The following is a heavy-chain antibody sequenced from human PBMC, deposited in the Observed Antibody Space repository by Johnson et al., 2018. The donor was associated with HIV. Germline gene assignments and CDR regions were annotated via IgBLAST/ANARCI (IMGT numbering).Heavy chain of an antibody. CDR2: ISHDGNKK. J-gene: IGHJ3*02. CDR1: GFTFSNYA. CDR3: ARDGLRYYDSSGLDAFDI. D-gene: IGHD3-22*01. Sequence: QVQLVESGGGVVQPGRSLRLSCAASGFTFSNYAMQWVRQAPGKGLEWVAVISHDGNKKYYADSVQGRFTISRDNSKNTLYLQMNSLRAEDTAVYYCARDGLRYYDSSGLDAFDIWGQGTMVTVSS. V-gene: IGHV3-30-3*01.